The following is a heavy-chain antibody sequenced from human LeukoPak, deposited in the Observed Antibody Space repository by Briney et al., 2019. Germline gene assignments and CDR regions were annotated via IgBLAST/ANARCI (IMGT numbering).Heavy chain of an antibody. Sequence: GGSLRLSCAASGFTFSSYAMSWVSQAPGKGLEWVSAISGSGGSTYYADSVKGRFTISRDNSKYTLYLQMNSLRAEDTAVYYWAKVSSIAARFDWGQGTLVTVSS. V-gene: IGHV3-23*01. CDR2: ISGSGGST. D-gene: IGHD6-6*01. J-gene: IGHJ4*02. CDR3: AKVSSIAARFD. CDR1: GFTFSSYA.